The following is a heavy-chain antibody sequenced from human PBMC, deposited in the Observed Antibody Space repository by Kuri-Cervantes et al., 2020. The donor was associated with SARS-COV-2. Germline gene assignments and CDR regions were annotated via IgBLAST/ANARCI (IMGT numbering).Heavy chain of an antibody. D-gene: IGHD4-11*01. Sequence: GGSLRLSCAASGFTFSSYAMHWARQAPGKGLEWVAVISYDGSNKYYADSAKGRFTISRDNAKNSLYLQMSSLRAEDTAVYYCAKFFQPALPPYSNYGWFDPWGQGTLVTVSS. V-gene: IGHV3-30-3*02. CDR2: ISYDGSNK. CDR3: AKFFQPALPPYSNYGWFDP. J-gene: IGHJ5*02. CDR1: GFTFSSYA.